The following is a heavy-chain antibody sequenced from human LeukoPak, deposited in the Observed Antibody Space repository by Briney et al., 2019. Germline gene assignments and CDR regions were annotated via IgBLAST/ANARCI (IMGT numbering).Heavy chain of an antibody. CDR2: ITSGFTP. Sequence: GGSLRLSCAASGLTFSNYAMSWFRQAPGKGLEWVSGITSGFTPHYADSVKGRFTISRDNSKNTFHLQMNSLRAEDTAVYYCAKDYSDSRVGDVFFEYWGQGAMLSVCS. CDR3: AKDYSDSRVGDVFFEY. J-gene: IGHJ4*02. CDR1: GLTFSNYA. D-gene: IGHD1-26*01. V-gene: IGHV3-23*01.